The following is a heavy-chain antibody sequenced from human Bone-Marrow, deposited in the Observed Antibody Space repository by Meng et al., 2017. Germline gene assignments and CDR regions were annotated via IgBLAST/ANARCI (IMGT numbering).Heavy chain of an antibody. CDR3: AKAVTDRSGSWRYAFDI. Sequence: GGSLRLSCAASGFTFSSYWMYWVRQAPGKGLVWISRINSDGTSTTYADSVKGRFTISRDNSNYTLYLQMNSLRADETAVYYCAKAVTDRSGSWRYAFDIWGQGTMVTVSS. CDR1: GFTFSSYW. V-gene: IGHV3-74*01. J-gene: IGHJ3*02. D-gene: IGHD6-13*01. CDR2: INSDGTST.